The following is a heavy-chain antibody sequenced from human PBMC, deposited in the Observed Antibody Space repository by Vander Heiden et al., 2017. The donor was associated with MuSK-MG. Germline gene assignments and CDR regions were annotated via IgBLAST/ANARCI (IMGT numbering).Heavy chain of an antibody. CDR3: AREGSITMIVVVNALDY. Sequence: QVQLVESGGGVVQPGRSLRLSCAASGFTFSSYAMHWVRQAPGKGLEWVAVISYDGSNKYYADSVKGRFTISRDNSKNTLYLQMNSLRAEDTAVYYCAREGSITMIVVVNALDYWGQGTLVTVSS. CDR1: GFTFSSYA. J-gene: IGHJ4*02. CDR2: ISYDGSNK. V-gene: IGHV3-30*04. D-gene: IGHD3-22*01.